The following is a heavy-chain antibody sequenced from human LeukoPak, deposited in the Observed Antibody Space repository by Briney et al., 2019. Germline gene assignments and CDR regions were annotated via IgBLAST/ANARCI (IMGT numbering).Heavy chain of an antibody. V-gene: IGHV1-2*06. Sequence: ASVTVSFTASGYTFTGYYMHWVRQAPGQGLEWMGRINPNSGGTNYAQKFQGRVTMTRDTSISTAYMELSRLRSDDTAVYYCARDGGTDVEVPAAIQGSWFDPWGQGTLVTVSS. J-gene: IGHJ5*02. CDR1: GYTFTGYY. CDR3: ARDGGTDVEVPAAIQGSWFDP. CDR2: INPNSGGT. D-gene: IGHD2-2*02.